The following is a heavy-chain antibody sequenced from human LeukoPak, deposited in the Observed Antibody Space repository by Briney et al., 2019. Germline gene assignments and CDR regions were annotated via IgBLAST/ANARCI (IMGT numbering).Heavy chain of an antibody. D-gene: IGHD1-26*01. CDR1: GGSISNYY. CDR2: IYSSGST. V-gene: IGHV4-4*07. CDR3: ARKVGATTWLYYYYYMDV. Sequence: TSETLSLTCTVSGGSISNYYWNWLRQPAAKGLEWIGRIYSSGSTNYNPSLTSRVPMSLDTSKNQFSLKLSSVTAADTAVYYCARKVGATTWLYYYYYMDVWGKGTTVTISS. J-gene: IGHJ6*03.